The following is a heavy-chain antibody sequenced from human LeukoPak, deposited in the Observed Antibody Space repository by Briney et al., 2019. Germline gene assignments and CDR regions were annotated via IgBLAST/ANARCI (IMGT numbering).Heavy chain of an antibody. CDR2: IYPGDSNT. D-gene: IGHD5-12*01. CDR1: GYSFTGYW. Sequence: GESLKISCKGSGYSFTGYWIGWVRQMPGKGLEWMGIIYPGDSNTRYSPSFQGQVTTSADKSISTAYLQWSSLKASDTAMYYCARRQAVATLGEFDYWGQGTLVTVSS. CDR3: ARRQAVATLGEFDY. V-gene: IGHV5-51*01. J-gene: IGHJ4*02.